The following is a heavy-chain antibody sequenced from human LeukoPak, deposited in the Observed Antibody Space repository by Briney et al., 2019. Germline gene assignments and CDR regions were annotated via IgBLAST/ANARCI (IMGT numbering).Heavy chain of an antibody. D-gene: IGHD1-26*01. J-gene: IGHJ4*02. CDR2: IYYSGST. CDR1: GGSISSYY. V-gene: IGHV4-59*01. CDR3: ARSSGSYHPLDY. Sequence: PSETPSLTCTVSGGSISSYYWSWIRQPPGKGLEWIGYIYYSGSTNYNPSLKSRVTISVDTSKNQFSLKLSSVTAADTAVYYCARSSGSYHPLDYWGQGTLVTVSS.